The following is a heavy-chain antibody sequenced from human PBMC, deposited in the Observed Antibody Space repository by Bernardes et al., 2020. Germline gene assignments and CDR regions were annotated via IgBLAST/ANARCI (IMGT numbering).Heavy chain of an antibody. D-gene: IGHD1-26*01. CDR1: GGSISSSSYY. Sequence: SETLSLTCTVSGGSISSSSYYWVWLRQPPGRGLEWIGSIYYSGSTYYNPSLKSRVTITVDTSKNQFSLKLSSVTAADTAVYYCARKLVGATVDYWGQGTLVTVSS. J-gene: IGHJ4*02. CDR3: ARKLVGATVDY. CDR2: IYYSGST. V-gene: IGHV4-39*01.